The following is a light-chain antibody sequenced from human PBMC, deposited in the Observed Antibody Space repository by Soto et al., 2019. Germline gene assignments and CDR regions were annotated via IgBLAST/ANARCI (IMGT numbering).Light chain of an antibody. J-gene: IGLJ1*01. CDR3: SSYTSSSTHNYV. CDR1: SSDVGGYKY. CDR2: EVS. V-gene: IGLV2-14*01. Sequence: QSALTQPASVSGSPGQSITISCTGTSSDVGGYKYVSWYQQHPGKAPKLMIYEVSNRPSGVSSRFSGSKSGNTASLTISGLQAEDEADYYCSSYTSSSTHNYVFGTGTKLNVL.